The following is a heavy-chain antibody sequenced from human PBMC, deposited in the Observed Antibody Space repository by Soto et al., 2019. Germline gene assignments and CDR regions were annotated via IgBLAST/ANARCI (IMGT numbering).Heavy chain of an antibody. CDR2: INPSGGST. D-gene: IGHD6-19*01. Sequence: ASVKVSCKASGYTFTSYYMHWVRQAPGQWLEWMGIINPSGGSTSYAQKFQGRVTMTRDTSTSTVYMELSSLRSEDTAVYYCARGRIAVAGRTYYYYYGMDVWGQGTTVTVSS. V-gene: IGHV1-46*01. CDR1: GYTFTSYY. CDR3: ARGRIAVAGRTYYYYYGMDV. J-gene: IGHJ6*02.